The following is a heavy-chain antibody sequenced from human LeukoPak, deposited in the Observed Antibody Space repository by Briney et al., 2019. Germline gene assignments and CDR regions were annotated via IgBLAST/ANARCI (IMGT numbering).Heavy chain of an antibody. V-gene: IGHV4-4*07. Sequence: PSETLSLTCTVSGGSISSYYWSWIRQPAGKGLEWIGRIYTSGSTNYNPSLKSRVTMSVDTSKNQFSLKLRPVTAADTAVYYCARGYNWGSPTRNFYYLDVWGKGTTVTVPS. CDR1: GGSISSYY. D-gene: IGHD7-27*01. J-gene: IGHJ6*03. CDR2: IYTSGST. CDR3: ARGYNWGSPTRNFYYLDV.